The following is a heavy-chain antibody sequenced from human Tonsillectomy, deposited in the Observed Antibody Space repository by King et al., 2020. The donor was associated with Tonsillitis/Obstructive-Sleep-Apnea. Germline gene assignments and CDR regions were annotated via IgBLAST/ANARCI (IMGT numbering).Heavy chain of an antibody. D-gene: IGHD2-2*01. J-gene: IGHJ6*03. CDR1: GFTFSSYA. Sequence: VQLVESGGGVVQPGRSLRLSCAASGFTFSSYAMHWVRQAPGKGLEWVAVISYDGSNKYYADSVKGRFTISRDNSKNTLYLQMNSLRAEDTAVYYCAGDEGYCSSTSCSYYYYMDVWGKGTTVTVSS. CDR3: AGDEGYCSSTSCSYYYYMDV. CDR2: ISYDGSNK. V-gene: IGHV3-30*04.